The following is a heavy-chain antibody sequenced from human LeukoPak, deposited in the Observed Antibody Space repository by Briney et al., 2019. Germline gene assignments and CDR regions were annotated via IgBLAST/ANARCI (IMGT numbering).Heavy chain of an antibody. V-gene: IGHV1-18*01. CDR1: GYTFTSYG. CDR2: ISAYNGNT. CDR3: ATLDTAMVFDY. J-gene: IGHJ4*02. D-gene: IGHD5-18*01. Sequence: ASVKVSCKASGYTFTSYGISWVRQAPGQGLEWMGWISAYNGNTNYAQKLQGRVTMTEDTSTDTAYMELSSLRSEDTAVYYCATLDTAMVFDYWGQGTLVTVSS.